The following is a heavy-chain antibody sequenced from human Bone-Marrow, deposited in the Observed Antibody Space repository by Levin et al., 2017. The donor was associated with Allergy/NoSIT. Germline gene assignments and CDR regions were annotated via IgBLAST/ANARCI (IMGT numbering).Heavy chain of an antibody. D-gene: IGHD6-13*01. Sequence: GESLKISCAASGFMFSSSEMNWVRQAPGKGLEWISYISGSVSDIYYADSVRGRFTISRDNAKNSLYLQMNNLRVEDTAVYYCARPGRSSRGGYWGQGTLVTVSS. CDR1: GFMFSSSE. CDR3: ARPGRSSRGGY. V-gene: IGHV3-48*03. CDR2: ISGSVSDI. J-gene: IGHJ4*02.